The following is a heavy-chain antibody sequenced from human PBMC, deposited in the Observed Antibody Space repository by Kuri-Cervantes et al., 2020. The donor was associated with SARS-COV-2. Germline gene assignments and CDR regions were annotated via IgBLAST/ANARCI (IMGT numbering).Heavy chain of an antibody. CDR3: ARVSVAETYYDFWSGYYYYGMDV. D-gene: IGHD3-3*01. J-gene: IGHJ6*02. CDR2: VSSSSSYI. CDR1: GFTFSSYS. V-gene: IGHV3-21*01. Sequence: ETLSLTCAASGFTFSSYSMNWVRQAPGKGLEWVSSVSSSSSYIYYADSVKGRFTISRDNAKNSLYLQMNSLRAEDTAVYYCARVSVAETYYDFWSGYYYYGMDVWGQGTTVTVSS.